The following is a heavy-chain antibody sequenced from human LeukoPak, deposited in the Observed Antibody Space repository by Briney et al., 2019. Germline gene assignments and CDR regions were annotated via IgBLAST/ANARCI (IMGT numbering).Heavy chain of an antibody. J-gene: IGHJ4*02. CDR1: GGSISSYY. CDR2: IYYSGST. V-gene: IGHV4-59*01. D-gene: IGHD2-15*01. CDR3: ARGYCSGGSCYPTPFDY. Sequence: SETLSLTCTVSGGSISSYYWSWIRQPPGKGLEWIGYIYYSGSTNYNPSLKSRVTISVDTSKNQLSLKLSSVTAADTAVYYCARGYCSGGSCYPTPFDYWGQGTLVTVSS.